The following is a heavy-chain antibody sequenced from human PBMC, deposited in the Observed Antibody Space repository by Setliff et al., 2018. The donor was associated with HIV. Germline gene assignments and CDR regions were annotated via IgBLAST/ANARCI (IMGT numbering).Heavy chain of an antibody. D-gene: IGHD5-12*01. CDR2: FIPILGIA. CDR3: ATLRINRDGSPGKAFDY. Sequence: GASVKGSCKESGDTFINDAINWVRQAPGQGLEWMGGFIPILGIANSVHKFQGRLTITADKFTSTAYMELSILRSEDTAVYYCATLRINRDGSPGKAFDYWGQGTLVTVSS. J-gene: IGHJ4*02. CDR1: GDTFINDA. V-gene: IGHV1-69*10.